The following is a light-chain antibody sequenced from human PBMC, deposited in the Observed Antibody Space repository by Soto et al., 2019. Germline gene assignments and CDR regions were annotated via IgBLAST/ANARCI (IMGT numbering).Light chain of an antibody. V-gene: IGLV2-11*01. CDR3: CSYADTYYV. CDR2: DVS. CDR1: SSDVGSYDS. Sequence: QSALTQPRSVSGSPGQSVTISCTGSSSDVGSYDSVSWYQHHPGKAPKSMIYDVSKRPSGVPDRFSGSKSGNTASLTISGLQAEDEGVYYCCSYADTYYVFGSGTKLTVL. J-gene: IGLJ1*01.